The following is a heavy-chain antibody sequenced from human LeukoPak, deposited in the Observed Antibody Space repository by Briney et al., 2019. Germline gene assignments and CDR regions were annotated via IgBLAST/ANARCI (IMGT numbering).Heavy chain of an antibody. D-gene: IGHD3-16*02. CDR3: ARDKLGLGELSLYDE. V-gene: IGHV1-2*02. Sequence: ASVKVSCKASGYTLTGHSMHWVRQAPGQGLEWMGWMNPNSGGTKYTRKFQGRVTMTRDTSISTAYMELSRLTSDDTAMYYCARDKLGLGELSLYDEWGQGTQVAVSS. CDR1: GYTLTGHS. J-gene: IGHJ4*02. CDR2: MNPNSGGT.